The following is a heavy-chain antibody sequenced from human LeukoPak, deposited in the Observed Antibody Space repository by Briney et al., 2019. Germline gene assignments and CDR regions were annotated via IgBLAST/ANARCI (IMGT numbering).Heavy chain of an antibody. J-gene: IGHJ3*02. CDR2: IYYSGST. CDR1: GGSISSYY. V-gene: IGHV4-59*01. CDR3: ARDRRRDLLHAFDI. Sequence: SETLSLTCTVSGGSISSYYWSWIRQPPGKGLEWIGYIYYSGSTNYNPSLKSRVTISVDTSKNQFSLKLSSVTAADTAVYYCARDRRRDLLHAFDIWGQGTMVTVSS. D-gene: IGHD1-26*01.